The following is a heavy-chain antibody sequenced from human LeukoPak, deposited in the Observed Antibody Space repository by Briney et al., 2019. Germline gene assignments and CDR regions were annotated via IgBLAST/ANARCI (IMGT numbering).Heavy chain of an antibody. Sequence: GGPLRLSCAASGFTVSSNYMSWVRQAPGKGLEWVSVIYSGGSTYYADSVKGRFTISRDNSKNTLYLQMNSLRAEDTAVYYCAREMWDSYGYVDYWGQGTLVTVSS. CDR2: IYSGGST. CDR1: GFTVSSNY. J-gene: IGHJ4*02. D-gene: IGHD5-18*01. CDR3: AREMWDSYGYVDY. V-gene: IGHV3-66*01.